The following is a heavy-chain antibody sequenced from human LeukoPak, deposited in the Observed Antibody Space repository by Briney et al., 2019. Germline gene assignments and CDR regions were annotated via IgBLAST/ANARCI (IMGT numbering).Heavy chain of an antibody. D-gene: IGHD2-2*01. CDR3: AKDGRLGSSTSSDWFDP. CDR1: GFTFSSYA. CDR2: ISGSGGST. Sequence: PGGSLRLSCAASGFTFSSYAMSWVRQAPGKGLEWVSAISGSGGSTYYADSVEGRFTISRDNSKNTLYLQMYSQRAEDTAVYYCAKDGRLGSSTSSDWFDPWGQGTLVTVSS. J-gene: IGHJ5*02. V-gene: IGHV3-23*01.